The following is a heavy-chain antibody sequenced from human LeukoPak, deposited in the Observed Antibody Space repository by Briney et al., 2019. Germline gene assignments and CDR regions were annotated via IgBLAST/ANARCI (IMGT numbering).Heavy chain of an antibody. CDR2: IYYSGST. J-gene: IGHJ6*03. D-gene: IGHD3-16*01. CDR1: SGSFRTYY. V-gene: IGHV4-59*01. Sequence: PSETLSLTCTVSSGSFRTYYWSWIRQPPGKGLEWIGYIYYSGSTNYNPSLKSRVTISVDTSKNQFSLKLSSVTAADTAVYYCARETSQKGAHYMDVWGKGTTVTISS. CDR3: ARETSQKGAHYMDV.